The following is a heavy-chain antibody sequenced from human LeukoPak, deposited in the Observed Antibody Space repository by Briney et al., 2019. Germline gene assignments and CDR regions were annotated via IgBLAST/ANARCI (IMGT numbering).Heavy chain of an antibody. D-gene: IGHD7-27*01. Sequence: GGSLRLSCAASGFTFSSYTMYWVRQAPGKGLEWVSSIGNSGSYIYYPDSVKGRFTTSRDNAKNSLYLQMNSLRAEDTAVYYCARGSNWSYDYWGQGTLVTVSS. CDR3: ARGSNWSYDY. V-gene: IGHV3-21*06. J-gene: IGHJ4*02. CDR2: IGNSGSYI. CDR1: GFTFSSYT.